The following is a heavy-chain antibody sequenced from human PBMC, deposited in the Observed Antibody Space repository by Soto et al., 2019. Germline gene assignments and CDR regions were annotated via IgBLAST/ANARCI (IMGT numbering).Heavy chain of an antibody. Sequence: GGSLRLSCAASGFTFSSYGMHWVRQAPGKGLEWVAVIWYDGSNKYYADSVKGRFTISRDNSKNTLYLQMNSLRAEDTAVYYCARGKWLVLDYYYGMDVWGQGTTVTVSS. CDR3: ARGKWLVLDYYYGMDV. CDR1: GFTFSSYG. CDR2: IWYDGSNK. J-gene: IGHJ6*02. V-gene: IGHV3-33*01. D-gene: IGHD6-19*01.